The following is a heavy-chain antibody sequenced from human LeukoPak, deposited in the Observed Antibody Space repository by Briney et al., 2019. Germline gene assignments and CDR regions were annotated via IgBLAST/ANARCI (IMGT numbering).Heavy chain of an antibody. CDR3: ARDTPIERSGWEKVDY. Sequence: ASVKVSCKASGYTFTSYGISWVRQAPGQGLEWMGWISAYNGNTNYAQKLQGRVTMTTDTSTSTAYMELRSLRSDDTAVYYCARDTPIERSGWEKVDYWGQGTLVTVSS. CDR2: ISAYNGNT. D-gene: IGHD6-19*01. CDR1: GYTFTSYG. V-gene: IGHV1-18*01. J-gene: IGHJ4*02.